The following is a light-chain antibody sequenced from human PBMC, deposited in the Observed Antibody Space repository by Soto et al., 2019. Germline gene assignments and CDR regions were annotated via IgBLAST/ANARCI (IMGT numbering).Light chain of an antibody. CDR3: SSYTSSNSLV. CDR1: SSDVGGYDF. J-gene: IGLJ1*01. Sequence: QSVLTQPASVSGSPGQSITISCTGTSSDVGGYDFVSWYQQHPGKDPKLMIYDVSNRPSGVSNRLSGSKSGNTASLTISGLQAEDEADYYCSSYTSSNSLVFGTGTKSPS. V-gene: IGLV2-14*03. CDR2: DVS.